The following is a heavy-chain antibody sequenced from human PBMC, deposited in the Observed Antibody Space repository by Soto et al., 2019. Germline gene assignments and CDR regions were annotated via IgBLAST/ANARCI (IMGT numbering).Heavy chain of an antibody. CDR3: ARDSGWQHGVDY. V-gene: IGHV3-33*01. D-gene: IGHD6-19*01. CDR2: IWYDGSNK. J-gene: IGHJ4*02. Sequence: QVQLVESGGGVVQPGRSLRLSCAASGFTFSSYGMHWVRQAPGKGLEWVAVIWYDGSNKYYADSVKGRFTISRDNSKNTLYLHMNSLRAEDTAVYYCARDSGWQHGVDYWGQGTLVTVSS. CDR1: GFTFSSYG.